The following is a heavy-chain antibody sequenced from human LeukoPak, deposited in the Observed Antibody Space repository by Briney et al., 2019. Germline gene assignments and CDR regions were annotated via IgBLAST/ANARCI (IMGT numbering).Heavy chain of an antibody. CDR2: INPNSGGT. V-gene: IGHV1-2*02. Sequence: ASVKVSCKASGYTFTDYYMHWVRQAPGQGLEWMGWINPNSGGTNYAQKFQGRVTMTRDTSISAAYMELSRLRSDDTAVYYCAREGPIVGATHLVDYWGQGTLVTVSS. D-gene: IGHD1-26*01. CDR3: AREGPIVGATHLVDY. CDR1: GYTFTDYY. J-gene: IGHJ4*02.